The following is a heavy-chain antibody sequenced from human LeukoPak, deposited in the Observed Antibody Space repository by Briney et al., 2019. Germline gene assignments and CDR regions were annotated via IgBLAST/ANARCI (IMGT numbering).Heavy chain of an antibody. CDR3: AKVEGYCSGGTCYKPFDY. J-gene: IGHJ4*02. CDR2: IYSGGST. CDR1: GFTFSSYA. D-gene: IGHD2-15*01. Sequence: GGSLRLSCAASGFTFSSYAMSWVRQAPGKGLEWVSVIYSGGSTYYADSVKGRFTISRDNSENTLHLHMNSLKAEDTAVYYCAKVEGYCSGGTCYKPFDYWGQGTLVTVSS. V-gene: IGHV3-23*03.